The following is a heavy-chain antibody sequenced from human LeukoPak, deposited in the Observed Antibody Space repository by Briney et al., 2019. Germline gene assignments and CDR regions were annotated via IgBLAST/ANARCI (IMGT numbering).Heavy chain of an antibody. Sequence: PSETLSLTCAVYGGSFSGYYWSWIRQPPGKGLEWIGEINHSGSTNYNPSLKSRVTISVDTSKNQFSLKLSSVTAADTAVYYCARTISGSYFELDNYYFDYWGQGTLVTVSS. CDR3: ARTISGSYFELDNYYFDY. D-gene: IGHD1-26*01. CDR1: GGSFSGYY. CDR2: INHSGST. V-gene: IGHV4-34*01. J-gene: IGHJ4*02.